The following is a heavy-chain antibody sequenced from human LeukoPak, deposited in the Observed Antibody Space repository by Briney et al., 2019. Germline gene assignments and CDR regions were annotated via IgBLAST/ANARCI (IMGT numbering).Heavy chain of an antibody. Sequence: SETLSLTCAVSGGSLSSSNWWSWVRQPPGKGLEWIGEIYHSGSTNYNPSLKSRVTISVDKSKNQFSLKLSSVTAADTAVYYCARGDSSGYSKVFDYWGQGTLVTVSS. CDR2: IYHSGST. CDR1: GGSLSSSNW. V-gene: IGHV4-4*02. D-gene: IGHD3-22*01. CDR3: ARGDSSGYSKVFDY. J-gene: IGHJ4*02.